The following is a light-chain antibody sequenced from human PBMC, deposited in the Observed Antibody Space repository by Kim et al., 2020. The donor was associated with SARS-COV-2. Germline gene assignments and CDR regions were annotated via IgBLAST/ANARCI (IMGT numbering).Light chain of an antibody. Sequence: ELTQPPSTSGNPGQRVTISCSGSSSNIGRNFVYWYQQLPGTAPKLLIYRNNQRPSGVPDRFSGSKSDTSASLAISGLRSEDEADYYCAAWDDSLSGPVFGGGTKLTVL. V-gene: IGLV1-47*01. CDR1: SSNIGRNF. CDR3: AAWDDSLSGPV. CDR2: RNN. J-gene: IGLJ2*01.